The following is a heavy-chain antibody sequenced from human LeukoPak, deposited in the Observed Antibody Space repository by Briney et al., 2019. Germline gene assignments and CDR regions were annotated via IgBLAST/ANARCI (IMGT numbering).Heavy chain of an antibody. J-gene: IGHJ4*02. V-gene: IGHV5-51*01. CDR3: ARRQGCSSTGCFPDY. Sequence: GESLKISCKASCYSFITSWIVRLRQMPGKGLEWLGTVYAGDSDTRYSSSFQGQVTMSVDKPINTAYLQWSSLRASDTAMYFCARRQGCSSTGCFPDYWGQGTLVTVSS. CDR2: VYAGDSDT. CDR1: CYSFITSW. D-gene: IGHD2-2*01.